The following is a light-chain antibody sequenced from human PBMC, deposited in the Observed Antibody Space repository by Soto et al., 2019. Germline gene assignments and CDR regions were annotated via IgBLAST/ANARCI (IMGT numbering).Light chain of an antibody. CDR3: QQYGSSPFS. Sequence: EVVLTQSPDTLSLSPGERATLSCRASQSVGTSLAWYQQKPDQAPRLLIYGGSIRATGIPNRFSGSGSGTDLTLTVSRVEPEDFAVYYCQQYGSSPFSFGGGTKMEMK. CDR2: GGS. V-gene: IGKV3-20*01. CDR1: QSVGTS. J-gene: IGKJ4*01.